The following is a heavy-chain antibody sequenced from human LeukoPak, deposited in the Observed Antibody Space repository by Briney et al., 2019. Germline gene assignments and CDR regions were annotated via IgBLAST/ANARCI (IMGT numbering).Heavy chain of an antibody. CDR3: ARDSYNWNSYYYYYMDV. CDR2: IYYSGST. J-gene: IGHJ6*03. Sequence: SGTLSLTCTVSGGSISSSSYYWGWIRQPPGKGLEWIGSIYYSGSTYYNPSLKSRVTISVDTSKNQFSLKLSSVTAADTAVYYCARDSYNWNSYYYYYMDVWGRGTTVTVSS. D-gene: IGHD1-7*01. CDR1: GGSISSSSYY. V-gene: IGHV4-39*07.